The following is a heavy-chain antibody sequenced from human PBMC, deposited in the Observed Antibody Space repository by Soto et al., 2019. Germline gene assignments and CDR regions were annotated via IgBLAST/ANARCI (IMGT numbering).Heavy chain of an antibody. V-gene: IGHV3-23*01. D-gene: IGHD3-10*01. Sequence: GGSLRLSCAASGFTFSSYAMSWVRQAPGKGLEWVSAISGSGGSTYYADSVKGRFTISRDNSKNTLYLQMNSLRAEDTAVYDCAKDGGAITMVRGGGPPSDVWGKGTTVTVSS. CDR3: AKDGGAITMVRGGGPPSDV. CDR1: GFTFSSYA. J-gene: IGHJ6*04. CDR2: ISGSGGST.